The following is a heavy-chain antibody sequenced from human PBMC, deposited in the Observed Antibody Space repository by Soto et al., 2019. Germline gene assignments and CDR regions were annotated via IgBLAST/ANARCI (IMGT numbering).Heavy chain of an antibody. CDR3: ARDKGYSGSHFDY. Sequence: GSLRLSCAASGFTFSSYSMNWVRQAPGKGLEWVSSISSSSSYIYYADSVKGRFTISRDNAKNSLYLQMNSLRAEDTAVYYCARDKGYSGSHFDYWGQGTLVTVSS. CDR1: GFTFSSYS. D-gene: IGHD1-26*01. CDR2: ISSSSSYI. J-gene: IGHJ4*02. V-gene: IGHV3-21*01.